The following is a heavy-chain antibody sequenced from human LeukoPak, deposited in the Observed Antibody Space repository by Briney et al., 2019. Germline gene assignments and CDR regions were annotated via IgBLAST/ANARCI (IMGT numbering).Heavy chain of an antibody. CDR2: IPSGRSDS. J-gene: IGHJ5*02. D-gene: IGHD3-22*01. V-gene: IGHV5-51*01. CDR1: GYTFTNYW. CDR3: ARQIRPDISGYQRWLHP. Sequence: GDSLNVCCQASGYTFTNYWFGWVRQMPGKGLEWMGLIPSGRSDSSYSPSFPGRVTISADKSSSTAYPQWSNLKASDTAMYYRARQIRPDISGYQRWLHPWGQGTLVTVSS.